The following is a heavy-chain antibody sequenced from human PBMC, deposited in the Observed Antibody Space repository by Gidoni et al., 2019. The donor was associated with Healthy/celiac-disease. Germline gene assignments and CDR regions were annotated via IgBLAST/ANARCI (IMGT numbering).Heavy chain of an antibody. CDR3: AKDYSSGWYAYFQE. V-gene: IGHV3-30*18. J-gene: IGHJ1*01. CDR1: GFLFSNYG. D-gene: IGHD6-19*01. Sequence: QVQLVESGGGVVQPGWSLRLPFAASGFLFSNYGMHWVRQAPGKGLEWVAGISYDGSNKFYADSVKGRFNISRDNSKNTLYLQRNSLRAEDTALYYCAKDYSSGWYAYFQEWGQGTLVTVSS. CDR2: ISYDGSNK.